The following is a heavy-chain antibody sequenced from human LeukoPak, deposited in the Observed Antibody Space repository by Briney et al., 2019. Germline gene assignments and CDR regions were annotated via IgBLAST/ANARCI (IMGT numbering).Heavy chain of an antibody. J-gene: IGHJ5*02. Sequence: SETLSFTCTVSGGSISSSSYYWGWIRQPPGKGLEWIGSIYYSGSTYYNPSLKSRVTISVDTSKNQFSLKLSSVTAADTAVYYCARRPLKLLWFGVFDPWGQGTLVTVSS. V-gene: IGHV4-39*01. D-gene: IGHD3-10*01. CDR1: GGSISSSSYY. CDR3: ARRPLKLLWFGVFDP. CDR2: IYYSGST.